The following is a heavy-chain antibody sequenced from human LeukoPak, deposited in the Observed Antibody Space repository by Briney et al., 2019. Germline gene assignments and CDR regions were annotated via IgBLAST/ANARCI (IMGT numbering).Heavy chain of an antibody. V-gene: IGHV4-38-2*01. CDR2: FFQSEKS. CDR3: ARVLPVPYLLDS. J-gene: IGHJ4*02. CDR1: GHSTTRGYY. Sequence: SETLSLTCGISGHSTTRGYYWAWFRQSPGKGLEWIATFFQSEKSFYNASLKSRVIMSLDTSKSQFSLNPTSVTAADTAVYYCARVLPVPYLLDSWGQGTHVTVSS. D-gene: IGHD2/OR15-2a*01.